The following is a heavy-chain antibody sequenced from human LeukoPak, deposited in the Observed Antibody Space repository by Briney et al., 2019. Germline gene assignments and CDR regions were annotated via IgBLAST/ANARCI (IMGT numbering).Heavy chain of an antibody. CDR2: ISYTGST. Sequence: SETLSLTCTVSGGSISSYSWTWIQQPPGKGLEWIGYISYTGSTNYNPSLKSRVSISVDTSKSQVSLRLTSVTAADTAVYYCATVDTTMGKDSWGQGALVTVSS. V-gene: IGHV4-59*08. CDR1: GGSISSYS. CDR3: ATVDTTMGKDS. J-gene: IGHJ4*02. D-gene: IGHD5-18*01.